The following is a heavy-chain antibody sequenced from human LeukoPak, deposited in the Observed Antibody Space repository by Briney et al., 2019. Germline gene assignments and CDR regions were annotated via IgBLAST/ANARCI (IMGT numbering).Heavy chain of an antibody. V-gene: IGHV3-23*01. CDR1: GFTFSSYA. D-gene: IGHD5-18*01. Sequence: GGSLRLSCAASGFTFSSYAMSWVRQAPGKGLEWVSAISGSGGSTYYADSVKGRFTISRDNSKNTLYLQMNSLRAEDTAVYYCAKDSAYSGGPFAGGFDHWGQGTLVTVSS. CDR2: ISGSGGST. J-gene: IGHJ4*02. CDR3: AKDSAYSGGPFAGGFDH.